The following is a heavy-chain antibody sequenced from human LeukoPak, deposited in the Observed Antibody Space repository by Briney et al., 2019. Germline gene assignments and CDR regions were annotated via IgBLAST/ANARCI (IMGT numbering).Heavy chain of an antibody. V-gene: IGHV1-18*01. CDR3: ARDTALTTIAGGPEH. D-gene: IGHD2-8*02. CDR2: ISGYNYDT. CDR1: GYTFASYG. Sequence: ASVKVSCKASGYTFASYGITWVRQAPGQGLEWVGWISGYNYDTYYAQNLQGRVTMTIDTSTSTAYMELRSLTSDDTALYYCARDTALTTIAGGPEHWGQGTLVIVSS. J-gene: IGHJ1*01.